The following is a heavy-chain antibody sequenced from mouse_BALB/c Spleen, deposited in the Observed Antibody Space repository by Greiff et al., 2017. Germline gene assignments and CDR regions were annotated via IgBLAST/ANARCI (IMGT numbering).Heavy chain of an antibody. V-gene: IGHV5-6-5*01. Sequence: DVKLVESGGGLVKPGGSLKLSCAASGFTFSSYAMSWVRQTPEKRLEWVASISSGGSTYYPDSVKGRFTISRDNARNILYLQMSSLRSEDTAMYYCARPHYYGEGFAYWGQGTLVTVSA. CDR2: ISSGGST. CDR3: ARPHYYGEGFAY. J-gene: IGHJ3*01. CDR1: GFTFSSYA. D-gene: IGHD1-1*01.